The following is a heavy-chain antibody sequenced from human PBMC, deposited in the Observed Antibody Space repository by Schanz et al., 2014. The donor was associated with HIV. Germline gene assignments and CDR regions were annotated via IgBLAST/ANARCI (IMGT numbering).Heavy chain of an antibody. Sequence: EVQLLQSGGGLVKPGGSMRLFCAAYGFTFSSYAMSWVRQAPGKGLEWVSSISGGSGSTFYADSVKGRFTISRVNSKNTLYLQMNSLRAEDTAIYYCAKTSITLGMDVWGQGTTVTVSS. CDR2: ISGGSGST. CDR3: AKTSITLGMDV. J-gene: IGHJ6*02. CDR1: GFTFSSYA. V-gene: IGHV3-23*01. D-gene: IGHD1-20*01.